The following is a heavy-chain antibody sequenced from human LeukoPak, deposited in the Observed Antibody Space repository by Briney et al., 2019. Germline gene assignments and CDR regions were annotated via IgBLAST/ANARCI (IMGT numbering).Heavy chain of an antibody. J-gene: IGHJ1*01. CDR3: ARGDYYDSSGYPYFQH. CDR1: GGSFSGYY. V-gene: IGHV4-34*01. Sequence: SETLSLTCAVYGGSFSGYYWSWIRQPPGKGLEWIGQINHSGSTNYNPSLKSRVTISVATSKNQFSLKLSSVTAADTAVYYCARGDYYDSSGYPYFQHWGQGTLVTVSS. CDR2: INHSGST. D-gene: IGHD3-22*01.